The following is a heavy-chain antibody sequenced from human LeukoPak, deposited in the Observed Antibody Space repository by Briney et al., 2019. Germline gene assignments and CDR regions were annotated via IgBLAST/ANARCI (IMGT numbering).Heavy chain of an antibody. V-gene: IGHV3-15*01. Sequence: GGSLRLSCAASGFTFSNAWMSWVRQAPGKGLEWVGRIKSKTDGGTTDYAAPVKGRFTISRDDSKNTLYLQMNNLKTEDTAVYYCTTAVYYYGSGSYYSDYWGQGTLVTVSS. CDR2: IKSKTDGGTT. CDR1: GFTFSNAW. CDR3: TTAVYYYGSGSYYSDY. J-gene: IGHJ4*02. D-gene: IGHD3-10*01.